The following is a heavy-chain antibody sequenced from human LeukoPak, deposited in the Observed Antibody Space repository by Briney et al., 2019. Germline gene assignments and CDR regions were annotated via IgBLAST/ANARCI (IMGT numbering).Heavy chain of an antibody. Sequence: SETLSLTCTVSGGSISNYYWSWIRQPAGKGLEWIGRIYSSGSTNYNPSLKSRVTMSVDTSKNQFSLKPTSVTAADTAVYYCARIGSGGDWSYWGQGTLVTVSS. D-gene: IGHD2-21*01. V-gene: IGHV4-4*07. CDR3: ARIGSGGDWSY. CDR1: GGSISNYY. J-gene: IGHJ4*02. CDR2: IYSSGST.